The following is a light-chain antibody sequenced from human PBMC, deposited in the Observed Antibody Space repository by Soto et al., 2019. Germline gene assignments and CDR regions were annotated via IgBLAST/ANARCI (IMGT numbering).Light chain of an antibody. CDR1: IDDVGSYNY. V-gene: IGLV2-8*01. Sequence: LTQPPSASGSPGQSVTISCTGTIDDVGSYNYVSWYQQHPDEAPKLLIYEVSKRPSGVPDRFSGSKSGNTASLTVSGLQAEDEADYYCAAWDDSLNALFGTGTKVTVL. CDR3: AAWDDSLNAL. CDR2: EVS. J-gene: IGLJ1*01.